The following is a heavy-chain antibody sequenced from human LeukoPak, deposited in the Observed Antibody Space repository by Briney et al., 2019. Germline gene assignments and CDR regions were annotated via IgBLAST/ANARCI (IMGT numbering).Heavy chain of an antibody. Sequence: SETLSLTCTVSGGSISNYYWSWIRQPPGKELQWIANIFHNGKTNYNPSLKSRVTISLDTSKNQFSLNLSSMTAADTAVYYCARHFYRSNSPFDYRGQGTLVTVSS. J-gene: IGHJ4*02. CDR1: GGSISNYY. V-gene: IGHV4-59*01. CDR3: ARHFYRSNSPFDY. CDR2: IFHNGKT. D-gene: IGHD2/OR15-2a*01.